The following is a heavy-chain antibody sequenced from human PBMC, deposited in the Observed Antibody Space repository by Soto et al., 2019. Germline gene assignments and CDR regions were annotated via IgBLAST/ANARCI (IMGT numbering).Heavy chain of an antibody. D-gene: IGHD2-2*01. CDR2: IVVGSGNT. CDR1: GFTFTSSA. CDR3: AAGYCSSTSCYADWFDP. V-gene: IGHV1-58*02. Sequence: QMQLVQSGPEVKKPGTSVKVSCKASGFTFTSSAMQWVRQARGQRLEWIGWIVVGSGNTNYAQKFQERVTITRDMSTSTAYMELNSLRSEDTAVYYCAAGYCSSTSCYADWFDPWGQGTLVTVSS. J-gene: IGHJ5*02.